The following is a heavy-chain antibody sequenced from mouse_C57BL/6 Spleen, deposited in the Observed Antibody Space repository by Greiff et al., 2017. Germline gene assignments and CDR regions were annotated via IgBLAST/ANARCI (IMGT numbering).Heavy chain of an antibody. J-gene: IGHJ2*01. CDR2: IRNKANNHAT. CDR1: GFTFSDAW. CDR3: TSCSVYYFDY. V-gene: IGHV6-6*01. Sequence: EVKLEESGGGLVQPGGSMKLSCAASGFTFSDAWMDWVRQSPEKGLELVAEIRNKANNHATYYAESVKGRFTISRDDSKSSVYLQMNSLRSEDTGIYYCTSCSVYYFDYWGQGTTLTVSS. D-gene: IGHD3-2*02.